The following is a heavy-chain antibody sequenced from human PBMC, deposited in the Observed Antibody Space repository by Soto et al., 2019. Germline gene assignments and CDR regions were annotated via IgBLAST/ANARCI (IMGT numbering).Heavy chain of an antibody. J-gene: IGHJ4*02. CDR3: ARHPDYYDSSGYTFDY. D-gene: IGHD3-22*01. CDR1: GYSFTSYW. CDR2: IDPSDSYT. V-gene: IGHV5-10-1*01. Sequence: AESLKISCKGSGYSFTSYWISWLRQMPVKGLEWMGRIDPSDSYTNYSPSFQGHVTISADKSISTAYLQWSSLKASDTAMYYCARHPDYYDSSGYTFDYWGQGTLVTVSS.